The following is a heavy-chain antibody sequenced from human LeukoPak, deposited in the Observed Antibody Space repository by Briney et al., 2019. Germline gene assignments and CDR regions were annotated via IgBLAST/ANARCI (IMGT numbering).Heavy chain of an antibody. V-gene: IGHV1-2*02. CDR2: INPNSGGT. Sequence: ASVKVSCKASGYTFTGCYMHWVRQAPGQGLEWMGWINPNSGGTNYAQKFQGRVTMTRDTSISTAYMELSRLRSDDTAVYYCARDGDIVVVVAATLDYWGQGTLVTVSS. J-gene: IGHJ4*02. D-gene: IGHD2-15*01. CDR3: ARDGDIVVVVAATLDY. CDR1: GYTFTGCY.